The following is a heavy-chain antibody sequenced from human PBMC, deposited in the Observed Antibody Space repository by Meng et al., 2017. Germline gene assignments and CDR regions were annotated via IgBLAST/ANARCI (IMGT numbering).Heavy chain of an antibody. CDR1: GCTVSSHY. V-gene: IGHV3-66*01. J-gene: IGHJ4*02. CDR2: IYSGGST. D-gene: IGHD6-13*01. Sequence: EAQPVETGGGLGKPAESLRLSSEASGCTVSSHYMSWVRQAPGKGLEWVAVIYSGGSTYYAASVKGRFTISRDNSKNTLYLQMNSLRAEDTAVYYCAREVAAAGSVFDYWGQGTLVTVSS. CDR3: AREVAAAGSVFDY.